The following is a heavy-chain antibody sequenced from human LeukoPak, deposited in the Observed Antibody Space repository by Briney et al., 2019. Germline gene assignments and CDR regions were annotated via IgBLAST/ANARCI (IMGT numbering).Heavy chain of an antibody. CDR1: GYTFNSYD. CDR3: ARGPPPYCSGDSCYSFLYFPH. D-gene: IGHD2-15*01. CDR2: MNPNSGNT. Sequence: ASVKVSCKSSGYTFNSYDLIWLHQAAPQGLEGMEWMNPNSGNTGCAQKFQGRVTMTRDTSISTAYMELSTLRSEDTAVHYCARGPPPYCSGDSCYSFLYFPHWGQGTLVTVSS. J-gene: IGHJ1*01. V-gene: IGHV1-8*01.